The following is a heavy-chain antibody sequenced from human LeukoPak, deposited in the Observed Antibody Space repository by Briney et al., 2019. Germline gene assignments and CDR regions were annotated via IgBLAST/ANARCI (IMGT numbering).Heavy chain of an antibody. D-gene: IGHD6-13*01. J-gene: IGHJ6*03. V-gene: IGHV3-23*01. Sequence: HPGGSLRLSCAASRFTFSSYAMSWVRHAPGKGLEWVSAISGRGGSTYYADSVRGRFTISRDNSKNTLYLQMNSLRAEDTAVYYCAKLGGYSSSWSYYYYYYMDVWGKGTTVTASS. CDR1: RFTFSSYA. CDR2: ISGRGGST. CDR3: AKLGGYSSSWSYYYYYYMDV.